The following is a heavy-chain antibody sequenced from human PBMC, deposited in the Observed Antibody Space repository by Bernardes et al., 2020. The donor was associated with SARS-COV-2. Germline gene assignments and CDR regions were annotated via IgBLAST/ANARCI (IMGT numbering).Heavy chain of an antibody. CDR1: EYTFHSYT. CDR2: ISGLTNYI. CDR3: ARQGEGFWNYAMDA. J-gene: IGHJ6*02. V-gene: IGHV3-21*01. Sequence: GGSLRLSCVGSEYTFHSYTMNWVRQAPGKGLEWVSSISGLTNYIMYADSVKGRFTISRDNVQSSVWLQMNNLRAEDTAVYFCARQGEGFWNYAMDAWGQGTTVTVSS. D-gene: IGHD3-3*01.